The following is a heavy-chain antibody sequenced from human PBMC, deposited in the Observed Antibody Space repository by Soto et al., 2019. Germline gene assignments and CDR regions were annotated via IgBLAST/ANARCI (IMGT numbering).Heavy chain of an antibody. Sequence: PSETLSLTCTVSGGSISSGDYYWSWIRQPPGKGLEWIGYIYYSGSTYYNPSLKSRVTISVDTSKNQFSLKLSSVTAADTAVYYCARASLRLNWFDPWGQGXLVTVYS. CDR3: ARASLRLNWFDP. J-gene: IGHJ5*02. CDR1: GGSISSGDYY. CDR2: IYYSGST. V-gene: IGHV4-30-4*01. D-gene: IGHD4-17*01.